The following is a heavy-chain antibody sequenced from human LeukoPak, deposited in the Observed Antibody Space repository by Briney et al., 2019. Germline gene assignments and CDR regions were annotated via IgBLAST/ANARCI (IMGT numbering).Heavy chain of an antibody. J-gene: IGHJ4*02. CDR2: IRQDGSEK. V-gene: IGHV3-7*01. CDR1: GFTFSSYW. Sequence: GGSLRLSCAASGFTFSSYWMSWVRQAPGKGLEWVANIRQDGSEKQYVDSVKGRFTISRDNAKNSVYLQMSSLRAEDTALCYCATTTRSAPWDYWGQGTLVTVSS. D-gene: IGHD1-1*01. CDR3: ATTTRSAPWDY.